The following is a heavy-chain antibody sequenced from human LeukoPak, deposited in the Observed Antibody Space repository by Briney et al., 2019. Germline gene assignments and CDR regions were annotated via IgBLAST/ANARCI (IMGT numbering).Heavy chain of an antibody. CDR2: INPNSGCT. CDR3: ARGGNYYDSSGYYPYFYYAMDV. Sequence: ASVKVSCKASGYTFTGYYMHWVRQAPGQGLEWMGWINPNSGCTKYAQKFQGRVTMTRDTSSSTAYMELSRLTSDDTAVYYCARGGNYYDSSGYYPYFYYAMDVWGQGTTVTVSS. CDR1: GYTFTGYY. J-gene: IGHJ6*02. V-gene: IGHV1-2*02. D-gene: IGHD3-22*01.